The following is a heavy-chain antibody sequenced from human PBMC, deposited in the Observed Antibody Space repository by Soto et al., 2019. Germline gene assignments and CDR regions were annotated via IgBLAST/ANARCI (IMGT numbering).Heavy chain of an antibody. D-gene: IGHD6-13*01. CDR1: GFTFSSYS. V-gene: IGHV3-21*01. Sequence: GSLRLSCAASGFTFSSYSMNWVRQAPGKGLEWVSSISSSSSYIYYADSVKGRFAISRDNAKNSLYLQMNSLRAEDTAVYYCASLGAAAGLDAFDIWGQGTMVTVSS. CDR3: ASLGAAAGLDAFDI. CDR2: ISSSSSYI. J-gene: IGHJ3*02.